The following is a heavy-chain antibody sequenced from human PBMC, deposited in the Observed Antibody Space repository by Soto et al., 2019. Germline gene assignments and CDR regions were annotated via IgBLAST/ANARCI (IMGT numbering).Heavy chain of an antibody. V-gene: IGHV3-48*01. J-gene: IGHJ4*02. Sequence: GGSLRLSCAASGFTFSSYSMNWVRQAPGKGLEWVSYISSSSSTIYYADSVKGRFTISRDNAKNSLYLQMNSLRAEDTAVYYCARSPTDLDYWGQGTLVTVSS. CDR3: ARSPTDLDY. CDR2: ISSSSSTI. CDR1: GFTFSSYS.